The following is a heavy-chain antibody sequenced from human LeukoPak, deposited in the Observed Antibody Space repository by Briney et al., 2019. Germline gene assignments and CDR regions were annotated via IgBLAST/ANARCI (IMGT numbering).Heavy chain of an antibody. CDR2: INHSGST. Sequence: SETLSLTCAVYGGSFSGYYWSWIRQPPGRGLEWIGEINHSGSTYYNPSLKSRVTISVDTSKNQFSLKVTPVTAADTALYYCARERIERYTYASSDFDYWGRGTLVTVSS. CDR3: ARERIERYTYASSDFDY. J-gene: IGHJ4*02. V-gene: IGHV4-34*01. CDR1: GGSFSGYY. D-gene: IGHD5-18*01.